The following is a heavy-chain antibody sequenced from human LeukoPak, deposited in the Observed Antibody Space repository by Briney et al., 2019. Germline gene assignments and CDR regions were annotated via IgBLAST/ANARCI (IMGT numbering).Heavy chain of an antibody. CDR2: ISSSSSYI. Sequence: GGSLRLSCAASGFTFSSYSMNWVRQAPGQGLEWVSSISSSSSYIYYADSVKGRFTISRDNAKNSLYLQMNSLRAEDTAVYYCARGSEIVVVITTKDDAFDIWGQGTMVTVSS. J-gene: IGHJ3*02. D-gene: IGHD3-22*01. CDR1: GFTFSSYS. CDR3: ARGSEIVVVITTKDDAFDI. V-gene: IGHV3-21*01.